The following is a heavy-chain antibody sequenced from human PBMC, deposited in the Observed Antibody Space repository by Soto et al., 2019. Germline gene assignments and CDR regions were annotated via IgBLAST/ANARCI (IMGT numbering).Heavy chain of an antibody. CDR3: ATAPWYSSGWLIDY. D-gene: IGHD6-19*01. J-gene: IGHJ4*02. CDR2: ISSSSSTI. CDR1: GFTFSSYS. V-gene: IGHV3-48*01. Sequence: GGSLRLSCAASGFTFSSYSMNWVRQAPGKGLEWVSYISSSSSTIYYADSVKGRFTISRDNAKNSLYLQMNSLRAEDTAVYYCATAPWYSSGWLIDYWGQGTLVTVSS.